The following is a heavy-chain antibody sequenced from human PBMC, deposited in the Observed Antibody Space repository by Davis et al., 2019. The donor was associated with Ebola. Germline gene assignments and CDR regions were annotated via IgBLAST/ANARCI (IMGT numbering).Heavy chain of an antibody. V-gene: IGHV3-48*04. D-gene: IGHD6-19*01. CDR1: GFTFSSYS. J-gene: IGHJ4*02. Sequence: GESLKISCAASGFTFSSYSMNWVRQAPGKGLEWVSYISSSSSTIYYADSVKGRFTISRDNAKNSLFLQLNNLRAEDTAVYYCATTWAGTGYYWGQGTLVTVSS. CDR2: ISSSSSTI. CDR3: ATTWAGTGYY.